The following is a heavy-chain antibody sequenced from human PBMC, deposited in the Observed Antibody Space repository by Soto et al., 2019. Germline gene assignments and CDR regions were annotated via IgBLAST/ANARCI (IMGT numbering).Heavy chain of an antibody. J-gene: IGHJ4*02. CDR3: ARDVGYDTFDY. Sequence: GGSLRLSCAASGFTFRSNWMTWVRQAPGKGLGWVANINQDGSEKNYVDSVKARFTISRDNAKNSLYLQINSLTDEDTAVYYCARDVGYDTFDYWGQGTLVTVSS. CDR1: GFTFRSNW. CDR2: INQDGSEK. D-gene: IGHD5-12*01. V-gene: IGHV3-7*01.